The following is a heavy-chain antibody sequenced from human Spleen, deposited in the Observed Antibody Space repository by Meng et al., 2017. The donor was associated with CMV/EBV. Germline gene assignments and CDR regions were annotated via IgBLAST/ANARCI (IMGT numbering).Heavy chain of an antibody. V-gene: IGHV3-23*01. CDR2: ISGSGGST. D-gene: IGHD6-6*01. CDR3: AKAGSSSSPF. Sequence: LSCAASGFTWSRYAMSWVRQAPGKGLEWVSAISGSGGSTYYADSVKGRFTISRDNSKNTLYLQMNSLRAEDTAVYYCAKAGSSSSPFWGQGTLVTVSS. CDR1: GFTWSRYA. J-gene: IGHJ4*02.